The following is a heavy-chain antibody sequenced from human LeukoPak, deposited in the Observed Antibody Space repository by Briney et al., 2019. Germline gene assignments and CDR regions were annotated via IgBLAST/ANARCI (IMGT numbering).Heavy chain of an antibody. CDR3: ARTSYGGSSSMDV. CDR1: GYTFTGYY. D-gene: IGHD5-18*01. Sequence: ASVKVSCKASGYTFTGYYMHWVRQAPGQGLEWMGWMNPNSGNTGYAQKFQGRVTITRNTSISTAYMELSSLRSEDTAVYYCARTSYGGSSSMDVWGKGTTVTVSS. V-gene: IGHV1-8*03. J-gene: IGHJ6*03. CDR2: MNPNSGNT.